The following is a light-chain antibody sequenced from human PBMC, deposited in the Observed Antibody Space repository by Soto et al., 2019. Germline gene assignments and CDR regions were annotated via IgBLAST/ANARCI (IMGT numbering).Light chain of an antibody. V-gene: IGKV3-20*01. J-gene: IGKJ3*01. Sequence: EIVLTQSPGTLSLSPGERVILSCRSSQSVSGSYLAWYQQKPGQAPRLLIYGANSRADGIPDRFSGGGSGTDFTLNISRLEPEDFAVYVCQQYADSPPTFGPGTKVDVK. CDR1: QSVSGSY. CDR3: QQYADSPPT. CDR2: GAN.